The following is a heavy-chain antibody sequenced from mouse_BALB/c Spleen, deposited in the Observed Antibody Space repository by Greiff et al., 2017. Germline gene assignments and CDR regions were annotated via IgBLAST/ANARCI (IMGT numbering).Heavy chain of an antibody. D-gene: IGHD5-1*01. V-gene: IGHV1S41*01. CDR3: ARSTYEAIDY. CDR2: IAPGSGST. Sequence: DLVKPGASVKLSCKASGYTFTSYWINWIKQRPGQGLEWIGRIAPGSGSTYYNEMFKGKATLTVDTSSSTAYIQLSSLSSEDSAVYFCARSTYEAIDYWGQGTSVTVSS. J-gene: IGHJ4*01. CDR1: GYTFTSYW.